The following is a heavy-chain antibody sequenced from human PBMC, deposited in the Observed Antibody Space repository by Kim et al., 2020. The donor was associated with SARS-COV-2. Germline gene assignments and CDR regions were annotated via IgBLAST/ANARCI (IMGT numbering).Heavy chain of an antibody. V-gene: IGHV3-33*01. J-gene: IGHJ4*02. D-gene: IGHD1-26*01. CDR3: ARGSYYEVYFDY. Sequence: YYADSVKGRFTISRDNSKNTLYLQMNSLRAEDTAVYYCARGSYYEVYFDYWGQGTLVTVSS.